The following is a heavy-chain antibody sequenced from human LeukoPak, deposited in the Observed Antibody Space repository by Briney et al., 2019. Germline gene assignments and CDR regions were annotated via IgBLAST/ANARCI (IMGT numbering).Heavy chain of an antibody. CDR1: GFTFSSYA. Sequence: SGGSLRLSCAASGFTFSSYAMHWVRQAPGKGLEWVAVISYDGSNKYYADSVKGRFTISRDNSKNTLYLQMNSLRAEDTAVYYCARDRTGYSSSWQDYWGQGTLVTVSS. D-gene: IGHD6-13*01. CDR3: ARDRTGYSSSWQDY. J-gene: IGHJ4*02. CDR2: ISYDGSNK. V-gene: IGHV3-30*04.